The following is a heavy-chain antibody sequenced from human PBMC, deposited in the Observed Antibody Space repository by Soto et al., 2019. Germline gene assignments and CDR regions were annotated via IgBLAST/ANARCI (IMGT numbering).Heavy chain of an antibody. J-gene: IGHJ5*02. CDR2: ISGSGGIT. Sequence: EVQLLESGGGLVQPGGSLRLSCAASGFTFSSYAMSWVRQAPGKGLECVSDISGSGGITYYADSVKGRFTISRDNSKNTLYLQMNSLRAEDTAVYYCAKSAMVRGGGWFDPWGQGTLVTVSS. CDR3: AKSAMVRGGGWFDP. V-gene: IGHV3-23*01. D-gene: IGHD3-10*01. CDR1: GFTFSSYA.